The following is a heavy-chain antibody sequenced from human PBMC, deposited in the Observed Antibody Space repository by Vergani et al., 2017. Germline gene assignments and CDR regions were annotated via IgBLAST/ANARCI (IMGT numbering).Heavy chain of an antibody. V-gene: IGHV3-23*01. J-gene: IGHJ5*02. CDR3: ARELLELPRAGWFDP. CDR1: GFTFSSHA. CDR2: IKNTGDST. Sequence: EVQLLQSEGAVVQPGGSLRLSCVASGFTFSSHAMSWVRQGHGQGLEWVSSIKNTGDSTHYADSVKGRFTISRDNSKNTLYLQMNSLRAEDTAVYYCARELLELPRAGWFDPWGQGTLVTVSS. D-gene: IGHD1-7*01.